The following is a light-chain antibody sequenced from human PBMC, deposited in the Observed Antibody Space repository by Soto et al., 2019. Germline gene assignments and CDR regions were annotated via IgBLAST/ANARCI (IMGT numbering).Light chain of an antibody. V-gene: IGKV3-15*01. J-gene: IGKJ1*01. CDR2: GAS. CDR3: QQHNNWPWT. CDR1: QSVTSN. Sequence: EIVMTQSPATLSVSPGERATLSCRASQSVTSNLAWYRQEPGQPPRLLVYGASTRATGIPARFSGSGSGTEFTLTLSCLQSEDVAVYYCQQHNNWPWTFGQGTKVEIK.